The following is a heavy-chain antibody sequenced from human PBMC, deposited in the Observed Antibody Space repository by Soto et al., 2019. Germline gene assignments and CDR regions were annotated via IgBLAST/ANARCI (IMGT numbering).Heavy chain of an antibody. D-gene: IGHD3-10*01. J-gene: IGHJ4*02. CDR3: IRPYYGSGSITDY. Sequence: GGSLRLSCAASGFTLRSYAIHWVRQAPGKGLEWGAVIXXXGXNXXXAXXXXGRFTISRDRSKNTLYLQMNSLRAEDPAVYYCIRPYYGSGSITDYWGQGTLLTVSS. CDR1: GFTLRSYA. V-gene: IGHV3-30*04. CDR2: IXXXGXNX.